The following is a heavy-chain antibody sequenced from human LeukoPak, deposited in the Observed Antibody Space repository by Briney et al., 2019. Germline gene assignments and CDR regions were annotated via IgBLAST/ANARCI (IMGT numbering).Heavy chain of an antibody. Sequence: GKSLRLSCAASGFTFNNYAMHWVRQAPGKGLEWVSLISSGGTYEYYADSVKGRFTISRDNSKNTLYLQLNSLRAEDTAVYYCARDSTYYYDSGSSGPHYFDNWGQGTLVTVSS. CDR3: ARDSTYYYDSGSSGPHYFDN. CDR1: GFTFNNYA. CDR2: ISSGGTYE. J-gene: IGHJ4*02. V-gene: IGHV3-30*01. D-gene: IGHD3-10*01.